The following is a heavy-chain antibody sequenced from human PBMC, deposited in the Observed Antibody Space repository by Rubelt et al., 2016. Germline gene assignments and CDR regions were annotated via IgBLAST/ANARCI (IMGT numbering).Heavy chain of an antibody. CDR1: GGSISSSSYY. V-gene: IGHV4-39*07. CDR3: ARQGIQLFGADGMDV. D-gene: IGHD1-1*01. Sequence: QLQLQESGPGLVKPSETLSLTCTVSGGSISSSSYYWGWIRQPPGKGLEWIGSIYYSGSTYYNPSLKSRVTISVDTSKNQFSLKLSSVTAADTAVYYCARQGIQLFGADGMDVWGQGTTVTVSS. J-gene: IGHJ6*02. CDR2: IYYSGST.